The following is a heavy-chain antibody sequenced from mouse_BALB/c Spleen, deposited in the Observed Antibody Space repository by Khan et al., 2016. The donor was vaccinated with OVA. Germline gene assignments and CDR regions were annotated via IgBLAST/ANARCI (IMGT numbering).Heavy chain of an antibody. D-gene: IGHD2-10*01. CDR1: GFIFSSYG. CDR2: ISSGGRYT. V-gene: IGHV5-6*01. CDR3: ARAYYGNDYYAMDY. Sequence: EVELVESGGDLVKPGGSLKVSCAASGFIFSSYGMSWVRQTPDKRLEWVATISSGGRYTYFPDSVKGRFTISRDNAKNTLYLQMSSLKSEDTAMYYCARAYYGNDYYAMDYWGQGTSVTVSS. J-gene: IGHJ4*01.